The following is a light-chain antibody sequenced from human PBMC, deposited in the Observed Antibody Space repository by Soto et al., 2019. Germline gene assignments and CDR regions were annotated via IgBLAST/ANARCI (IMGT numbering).Light chain of an antibody. V-gene: IGKV3-20*01. CDR2: GAS. J-gene: IGKJ1*01. CDR3: QKYDSAPT. CDR1: QSVSSSS. Sequence: EIVLTQSPGTLSLSPGERATLSCRASQSVSSSSLAWYQQKRGQAPRLLIHGASSRATGIPDRFSGSGSGTDFTLTISSLQPEDVASYYCQKYDSAPTFGPGIKVDIK.